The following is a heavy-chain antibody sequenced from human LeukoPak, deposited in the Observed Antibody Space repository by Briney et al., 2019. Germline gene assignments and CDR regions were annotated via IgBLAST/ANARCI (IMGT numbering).Heavy chain of an antibody. Sequence: PGGSLRLSCEGSGFTFSSSWMSWVRQAPGMGLEWVANINQEGNEKTYVDSVKGRFSISRDDAKNSLYLQMNSLRAEDTAVYYCARVGDGVDYWGQGSLVTVSS. CDR2: INQEGNEK. CDR1: GFTFSSSW. D-gene: IGHD5-24*01. V-gene: IGHV3-7*03. J-gene: IGHJ4*02. CDR3: ARVGDGVDY.